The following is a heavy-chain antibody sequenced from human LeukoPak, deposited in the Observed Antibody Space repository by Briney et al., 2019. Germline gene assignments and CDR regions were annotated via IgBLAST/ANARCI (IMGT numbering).Heavy chain of an antibody. D-gene: IGHD3-10*01. CDR3: ARVDTGRGGGWVPFDY. J-gene: IGHJ4*02. V-gene: IGHV3-66*02. Sequence: PGGSLRLSCAASGLSVSSNYMTWVRQDPGKGLQWVSVIYTDGSRYYADSVKGRFTISRANSKNTLYLQMNSLRSEDTSVYYSARVDTGRGGGWVPFDYWGQGTLVTVSS. CDR2: IYTDGSR. CDR1: GLSVSSNY.